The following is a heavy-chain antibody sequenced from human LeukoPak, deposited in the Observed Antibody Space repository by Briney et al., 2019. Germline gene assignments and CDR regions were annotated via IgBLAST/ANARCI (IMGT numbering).Heavy chain of an antibody. V-gene: IGHV3-30*04. CDR3: AIGYCSSTSCYKFYYYYGMDV. D-gene: IGHD2-2*01. Sequence: GGSLRLSCAASGFTFSSYAMHWVRQAPGKGLEWVAVISYDGSNKHYADSVKGRFTISRDNSKNTLYLQMNSLRAEDTAVYYCAIGYCSSTSCYKFYYYYGMDVWGQGTTVTVSS. CDR1: GFTFSSYA. J-gene: IGHJ6*02. CDR2: ISYDGSNK.